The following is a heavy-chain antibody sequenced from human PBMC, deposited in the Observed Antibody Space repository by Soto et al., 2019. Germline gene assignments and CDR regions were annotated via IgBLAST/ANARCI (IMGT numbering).Heavy chain of an antibody. V-gene: IGHV3-23*01. CDR2: ISGSGGST. CDR3: AKDQKGVVELPGY. D-gene: IGHD1-7*01. J-gene: IGHJ4*02. CDR1: GFTFSSYA. Sequence: EVQLLESGGGLVHPGGSLRLSFAAYGFTFSSYAMSWVRQAPGTGMEWVSAISGSGGSTYYADSVKGRFTISRDNSKNTLYLQMNSLRAEDTAVYYCAKDQKGVVELPGYWGQGTLVTVSS.